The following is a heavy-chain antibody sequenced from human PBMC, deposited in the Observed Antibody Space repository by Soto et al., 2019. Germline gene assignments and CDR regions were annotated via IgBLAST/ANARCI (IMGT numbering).Heavy chain of an antibody. CDR3: AKGSEQHLAEFDY. D-gene: IGHD6-13*01. CDR1: GFTFSSYA. V-gene: IGHV3-23*01. Sequence: HPGGSLRLSCAASGFTFSSYAMSWVRQAPGKGLEWVSAVSGSGSSTYYADSVKGRFTISRDNSKNTLYLQMNSLGAEDTAVYYCAKGSEQHLAEFDYWGQGTLVTVSS. CDR2: VSGSGSST. J-gene: IGHJ4*02.